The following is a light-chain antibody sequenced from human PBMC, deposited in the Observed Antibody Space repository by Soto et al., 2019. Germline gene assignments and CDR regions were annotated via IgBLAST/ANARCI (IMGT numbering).Light chain of an antibody. Sequence: EIVLTQSPGTLSLSPGGRATLSCRASQSVRSSYLAWCQQRPGQAPRLLIFGASFRATGIPDRFSGSGSGTDFTLTISRLEPEAFAVYYFQHYGSPLTFGGGTKVDIK. V-gene: IGKV3-20*01. CDR2: GAS. CDR3: QHYGSPLT. CDR1: QSVRSSY. J-gene: IGKJ4*01.